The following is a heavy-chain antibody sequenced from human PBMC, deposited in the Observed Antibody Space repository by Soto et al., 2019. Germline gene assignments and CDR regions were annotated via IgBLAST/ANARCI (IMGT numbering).Heavy chain of an antibody. CDR2: IYYSGST. J-gene: IGHJ4*02. Sequence: QVQLQESGPGLVKPSQTLPLTCTVSGGSISSGGYYWSWIRQHPGKGLEWIGYIYYSGSTYYNPSLKSRVTISVDTSKNQFSLKLSSVTAADTAVYYCARRSGLGATNRIFDYWGQGTLVTVSS. D-gene: IGHD1-26*01. CDR3: ARRSGLGATNRIFDY. V-gene: IGHV4-31*03. CDR1: GGSISSGGYY.